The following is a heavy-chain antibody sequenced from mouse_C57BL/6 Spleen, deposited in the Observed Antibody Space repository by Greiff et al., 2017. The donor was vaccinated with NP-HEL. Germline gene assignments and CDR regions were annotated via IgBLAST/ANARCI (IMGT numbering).Heavy chain of an antibody. J-gene: IGHJ3*01. CDR1: GYAFSSSW. CDR2: IYPGDGDT. V-gene: IGHV1-82*01. Sequence: QVQLQQSGPELVKPGASVKISCKASGYAFSSSWMNWVKQRPGKGLEWIGRIYPGDGDTNYNGKFKGKATLTADKSSSSAYMQLSSLTSEDSAVYFCARYPDDGRCAYWGQGTLVTVSA. D-gene: IGHD1-2*01. CDR3: ARYPDDGRCAY.